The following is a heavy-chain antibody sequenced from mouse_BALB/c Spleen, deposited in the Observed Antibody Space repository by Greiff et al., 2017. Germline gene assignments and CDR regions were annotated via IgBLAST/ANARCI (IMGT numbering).Heavy chain of an antibody. CDR1: GFNIKDYY. CDR3: AREEGSSHYYAMDY. D-gene: IGHD1-1*01. J-gene: IGHJ4*01. Sequence: DVKLQESGAELVRPGALVKLSCKASGFNIKDYYMHWVKQRPEQGLEWIGWIDPENGNTIYDPKFQGKASITADTSSNTAYLQLSSLTSEDTAVYYCAREEGSSHYYAMDYWGQGTSVTVSS. CDR2: IDPENGNT. V-gene: IGHV14-1*02.